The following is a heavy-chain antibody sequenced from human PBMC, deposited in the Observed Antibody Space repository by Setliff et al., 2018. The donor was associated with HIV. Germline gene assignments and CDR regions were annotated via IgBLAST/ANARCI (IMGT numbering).Heavy chain of an antibody. CDR3: ARDDRIHHWFGPDY. V-gene: IGHV3-74*01. D-gene: IGHD3-9*01. CDR2: ISSDGCST. CDR1: GFTFRRYW. Sequence: GGSLIPSCGSSGFTFRRYWMHWVRQTPGKGMVWVSRISSDGCSTSYADSVKGRFTISRDNAKNTLYLQMNSLRAEDTAVYFCARDDRIHHWFGPDYWGQGTLVTVSS. J-gene: IGHJ4*02.